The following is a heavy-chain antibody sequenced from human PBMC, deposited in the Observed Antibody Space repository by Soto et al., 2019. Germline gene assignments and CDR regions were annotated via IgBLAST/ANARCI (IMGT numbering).Heavy chain of an antibody. V-gene: IGHV5-51*01. D-gene: IGHD6-13*01. CDR1: GYTFSNFW. Sequence: GESLKISCQCSGYTFSNFWIGWVRQLPGKGLEWMGIIYPGDHETRYSPSFHGKVTISADKSINTAYLQWNSLEASDTAFYFCARSPRSSPYFDYWGQGAQVTVSS. CDR2: IYPGDHET. J-gene: IGHJ4*02. CDR3: ARSPRSSPYFDY.